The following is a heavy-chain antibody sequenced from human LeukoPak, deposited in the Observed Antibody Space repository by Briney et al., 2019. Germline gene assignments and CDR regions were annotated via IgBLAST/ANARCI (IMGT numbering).Heavy chain of an antibody. CDR2: ISYDGSNK. CDR3: ARETGSAVGSTDFDY. CDR1: GFTFSSYA. J-gene: IGHJ4*02. D-gene: IGHD4-17*01. V-gene: IGHV3-30-3*01. Sequence: GWSLRLSCAASGFTFSSYAIHWVRQAPGKGLEWVAVISYDGSNKYYADSVKGRFTISRDNSKNTLYLQMNSLRAEDTAVYYCARETGSAVGSTDFDYWGQGTLVTVSS.